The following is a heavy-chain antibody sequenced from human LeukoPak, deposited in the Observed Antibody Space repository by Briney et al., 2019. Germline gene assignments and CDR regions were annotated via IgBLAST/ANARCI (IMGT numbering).Heavy chain of an antibody. CDR2: IYYSGST. Sequence: SETLSLTCTVSGGSISSYYWSWIRQPPGKGLEWIGYIYYSGSTNYNPSLKSRVTISVDTSKNQFSLKLSSVTAADTAVYYCARGGVRKWELLDWGQGTLVTVSS. V-gene: IGHV4-59*01. CDR3: ARGGVRKWELLD. CDR1: GGSISSYY. D-gene: IGHD1-26*01. J-gene: IGHJ4*02.